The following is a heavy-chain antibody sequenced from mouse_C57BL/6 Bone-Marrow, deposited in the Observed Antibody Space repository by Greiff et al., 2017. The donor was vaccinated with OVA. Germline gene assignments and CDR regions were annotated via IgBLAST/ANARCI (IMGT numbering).Heavy chain of an antibody. V-gene: IGHV5-2*01. CDR2: INSDGGST. CDR3: ARHARYYGSSLWYFDV. CDR1: EYEFPSHD. Sequence: EVHLVESGGGLVQPGESLKLSCESNEYEFPSHDMSWVRKTPEKRLELVAAINSDGGSTYYPDTMERRFIISRDNTKKTLYLQMSSLRSEDTALYYCARHARYYGSSLWYFDVWGTGTTVTVSS. J-gene: IGHJ1*03. D-gene: IGHD1-1*01.